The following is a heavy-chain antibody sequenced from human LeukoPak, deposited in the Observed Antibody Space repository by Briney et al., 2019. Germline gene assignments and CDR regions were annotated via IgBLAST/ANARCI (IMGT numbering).Heavy chain of an antibody. CDR3: ARGVTIFGVVIPLLNWFDP. D-gene: IGHD3-3*01. CDR2: IYHSGST. CDR1: GGSISSGGYY. J-gene: IGHJ5*02. Sequence: SETLSLTCTVSGGSISSGGYYWSWIRQPPGKGLEWIGYIYHSGSTYYNPSLKSRVTISVDRSKNQFSLKLSSVTAADTAVYYCARGVTIFGVVIPLLNWFDPWGQGTLVTVSS. V-gene: IGHV4-30-2*01.